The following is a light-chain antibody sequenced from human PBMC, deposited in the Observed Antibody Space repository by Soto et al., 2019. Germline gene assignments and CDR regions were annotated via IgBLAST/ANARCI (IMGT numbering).Light chain of an antibody. CDR3: QQYDSSWT. V-gene: IGKV3-20*01. CDR1: QSVPSNF. J-gene: IGKJ1*01. CDR2: GVS. Sequence: EIVLTQSPGTLSLSPGVRATLSCRASQSVPSNFLAWYQQKPGQAPILLIYGVSRRATGIPDRFSGSGSGTDFTLTISRLEPEDFAVYYCQQYDSSWTFGQGTKVEIK.